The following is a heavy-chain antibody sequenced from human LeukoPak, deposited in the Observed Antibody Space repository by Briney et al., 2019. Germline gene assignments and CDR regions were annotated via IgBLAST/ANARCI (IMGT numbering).Heavy chain of an antibody. J-gene: IGHJ4*02. CDR1: GFTFTDYL. CDR3: VKEGGHYYDHSASFDF. CDR2: MSFEGHTV. V-gene: IGHV3-30*01. D-gene: IGHD3-22*01. Sequence: QPGSSLTLSCAASGFTFTDYLVHWVRQAPGKGLEGVAVMSFEGHTVFSAGSVKGRFTVSRDSSKNTVYLYMNNLRAEDTALYYCVKEGGHYYDHSASFDFWGQGTLVTVSS.